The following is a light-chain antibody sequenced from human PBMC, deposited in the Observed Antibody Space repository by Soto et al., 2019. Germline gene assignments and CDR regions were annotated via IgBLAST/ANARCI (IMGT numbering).Light chain of an antibody. J-gene: IGKJ1*01. V-gene: IGKV3-20*01. CDR3: QQYGDSPS. CDR1: LSVSSSY. Sequence: EIVLTQSPGTLSMSPGERASLSCRASLSVSSSYLAWYQQKPGQAPRLLIYGASSRATGIPDRFSGSGSGTDFTLTISRLEPEEFAVYFCQQYGDSPSFGQGTKVEIK. CDR2: GAS.